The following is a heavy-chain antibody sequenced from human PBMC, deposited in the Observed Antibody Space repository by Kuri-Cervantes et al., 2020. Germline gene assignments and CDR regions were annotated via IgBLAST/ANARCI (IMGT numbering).Heavy chain of an antibody. CDR2: IYYSGST. Sequence: SETLSLTCTVSGGSISSSSYYWGWIRKPPGKGLEWIGSIYYSGSTYYNPSLKSRVTISVDTSKNQFSLKLSSLTAADTAVYYCARQVVYSSGWYGTPVHFDYWGQGTLVTVSS. D-gene: IGHD6-19*01. V-gene: IGHV4-39*01. CDR3: ARQVVYSSGWYGTPVHFDY. J-gene: IGHJ4*02. CDR1: GGSISSSSYY.